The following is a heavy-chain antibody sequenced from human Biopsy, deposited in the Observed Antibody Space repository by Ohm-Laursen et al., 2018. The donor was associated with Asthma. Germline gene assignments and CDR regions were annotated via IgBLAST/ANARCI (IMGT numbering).Heavy chain of an antibody. J-gene: IGHJ3*01. V-gene: IGHV4-34*01. CDR2: INHRGST. CDR1: GGSFSNYY. CDR3: ARSPYYYGLLGPTRGFGVYAV. D-gene: IGHD3-10*01. Sequence: SDTLSLTWAVYGGSFSNYYWTWIRQPPGKGLEWIGEINHRGSTNYNPSLKSRVTLSVDTSKNQFSVKLRSVTAVDTAVYYCARSPYYYGLLGPTRGFGVYAVWGHGTLVTVSS.